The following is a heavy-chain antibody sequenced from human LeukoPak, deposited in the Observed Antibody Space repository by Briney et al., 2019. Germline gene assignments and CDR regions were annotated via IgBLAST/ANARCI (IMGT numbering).Heavy chain of an antibody. D-gene: IGHD2-15*01. J-gene: IGHJ5*02. CDR1: GASISDSY. CDR2: MFPGGST. Sequence: SETLSLTCTVSGASISDSYWSWIRQPAGKGLEWIGRMFPGGSTNYNPSLYSRVSMSVDTSKNQFSLRLTSVTAADTAVYYCARDPVAGNWFDPWGQGTLVTVSS. CDR3: ARDPVAGNWFDP. V-gene: IGHV4-4*07.